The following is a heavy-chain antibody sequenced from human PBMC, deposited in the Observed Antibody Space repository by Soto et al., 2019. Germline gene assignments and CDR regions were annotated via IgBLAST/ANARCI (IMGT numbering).Heavy chain of an antibody. Sequence: GGSLRLSCAASGFTFSSYAMHWVRQAPGKGLEWVAVISYDGSNKYYADSVKGRFTISRDNSKNTLYLQMNSLRAEDTAVYYCARDLVPFWSGYWVRDYYGMDVWGQGTTVTAP. CDR3: ARDLVPFWSGYWVRDYYGMDV. CDR1: GFTFSSYA. J-gene: IGHJ6*02. V-gene: IGHV3-30-3*01. D-gene: IGHD3-3*01. CDR2: ISYDGSNK.